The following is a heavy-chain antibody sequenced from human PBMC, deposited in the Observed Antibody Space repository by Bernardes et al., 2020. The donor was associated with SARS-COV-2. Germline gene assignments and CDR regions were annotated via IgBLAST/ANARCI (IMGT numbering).Heavy chain of an antibody. J-gene: IGHJ4*02. D-gene: IGHD4-17*01. CDR1: GFTFSSYA. CDR2: ISYDGSNK. CDR3: ARDRRDDDYGDYGDY. V-gene: IGHV3-30-3*01. Sequence: GGSLRLSCAASGFTFSSYAMHWVRQAPGKGLEWVAVISYDGSNKYYADSVKGRFTISRDNSKNTLYLQMNSLRAEDTAVYYCARDRRDDDYGDYGDYWGQGTLVTVSS.